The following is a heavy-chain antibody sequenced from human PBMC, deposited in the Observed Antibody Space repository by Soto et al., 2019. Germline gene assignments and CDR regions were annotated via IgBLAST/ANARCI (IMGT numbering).Heavy chain of an antibody. V-gene: IGHV3-30-3*01. CDR1: GFTFSSYA. CDR2: ISYDGSNK. CDR3: AREYYYDSSGYLSEDAFDI. Sequence: QVQLVESGGGVVQPGRSLRLSCAASGFTFSSYAMHWVRQAPGKGLEWVAVISYDGSNKYYADSVKGRFTISRDNSKNTLYLQMNSLRAEDTAVYYCAREYYYDSSGYLSEDAFDIWGQGTMVTVSS. D-gene: IGHD3-22*01. J-gene: IGHJ3*02.